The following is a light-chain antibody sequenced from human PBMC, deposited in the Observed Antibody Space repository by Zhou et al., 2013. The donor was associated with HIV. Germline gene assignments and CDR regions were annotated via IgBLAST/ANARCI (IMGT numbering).Light chain of an antibody. CDR1: QSISLY. Sequence: DIQMTQSPSSLSASVGDRVTITCRTSQSISLYLNWYQQKPGKAPKLLIYGASTLQSGVPSRFSGSGSGTDFTLTISSLQPEDFATYYCQQSYSTPLTFGGGPRWRS. CDR3: QQSYSTPLT. CDR2: GAS. V-gene: IGKV1-39*01. J-gene: IGKJ4*01.